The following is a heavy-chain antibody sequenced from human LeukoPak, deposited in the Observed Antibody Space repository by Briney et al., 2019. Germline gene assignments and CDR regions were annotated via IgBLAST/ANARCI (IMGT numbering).Heavy chain of an antibody. CDR2: IKSKTDGGTT. CDR1: EFTFSNAW. Sequence: GGSLRLSCAASEFTFSNAWMSWVRQAPGKGLEWVGRIKSKTDGGTTDYAAPVKGRFTISRDDSKNTLYLQMNSLRAEDTAVYYCAKDIAAAGPHGYWGQGTLVIVSS. CDR3: AKDIAAAGPHGY. V-gene: IGHV3-15*01. D-gene: IGHD6-13*01. J-gene: IGHJ4*02.